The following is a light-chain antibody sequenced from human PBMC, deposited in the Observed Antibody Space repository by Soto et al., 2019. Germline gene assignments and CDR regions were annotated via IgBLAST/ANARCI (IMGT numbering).Light chain of an antibody. V-gene: IGLV2-11*01. Sequence: QSVLTQPRSVSGSPGQSVTISCTGTSSDIGAYNYVSWYQQLPGKAPKLMIYDVTKRPSGVPDRFSASKSGSTASLTISGLQAEDEADCCCCSYTGTSTVIFGGGTKLTVL. CDR1: SSDIGAYNY. CDR2: DVT. CDR3: CSYTGTSTVI. J-gene: IGLJ2*01.